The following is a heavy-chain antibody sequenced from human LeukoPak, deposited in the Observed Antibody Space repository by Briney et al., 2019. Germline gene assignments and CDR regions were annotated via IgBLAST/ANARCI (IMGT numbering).Heavy chain of an antibody. D-gene: IGHD3-22*01. V-gene: IGHV3-74*01. CDR3: AMGYYDSSGYSHFDY. CDR2: INRDVTNT. Sequence: PGGSLRLSCAASGFTFSSYWMHWVRQAPGKGLVWVPGINRDVTNTNYAYSVKGRFTISRDNAKNTLYLQMNSLRVEDTAVYYCAMGYYDSSGYSHFDYWGQGTLVTVSS. J-gene: IGHJ4*02. CDR1: GFTFSSYW.